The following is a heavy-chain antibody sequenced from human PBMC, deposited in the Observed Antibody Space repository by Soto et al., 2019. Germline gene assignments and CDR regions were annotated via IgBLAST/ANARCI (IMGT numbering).Heavy chain of an antibody. CDR1: GYTFTSYG. CDR2: ISAYNGNT. V-gene: IGHV1-18*01. CDR3: ARDQGGSGWYYYYYGMDV. D-gene: IGHD6-19*01. Sequence: QVQLVQSGAEVKKPRASVKVSCKASGYTFTSYGISWVRQAPGQGLEWMGWISAYNGNTNYAQKLQGRVTMTTDTSTSTAYMELRSLRSDDTAVYYCARDQGGSGWYYYYYGMDVWGQGTTVTVSS. J-gene: IGHJ6*02.